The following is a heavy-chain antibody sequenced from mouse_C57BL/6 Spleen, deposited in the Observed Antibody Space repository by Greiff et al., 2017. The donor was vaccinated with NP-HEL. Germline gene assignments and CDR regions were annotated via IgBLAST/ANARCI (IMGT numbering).Heavy chain of an antibody. CDR1: GFTFTDYY. J-gene: IGHJ1*03. CDR2: IRNKANGYTT. D-gene: IGHD1-1*01. Sequence: EVNLVESGGGLVQPGGSLSLSCAASGFTFTDYYMSWVRQPPGKALEWLGFIRNKANGYTTEYSASVKGRFTISRDNSQSILYLQMNALRAEDSATYYCARYYYGSSYWYFDVWGTGTTVTGSS. CDR3: ARYYYGSSYWYFDV. V-gene: IGHV7-3*01.